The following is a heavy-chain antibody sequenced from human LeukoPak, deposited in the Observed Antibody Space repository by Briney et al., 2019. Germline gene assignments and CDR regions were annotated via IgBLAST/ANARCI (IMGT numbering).Heavy chain of an antibody. CDR3: AKDRGGLWFGETDAFDI. V-gene: IGHV3-30*02. D-gene: IGHD3-10*01. CDR2: IRYDGSNK. CDR1: GFTFSSYG. Sequence: GGSLRLSCAASGFTFSSYGMHWVRQAPGKGLEWVAFIRYDGSNKYYADSVKGRFTISRDNSKNTLYLQMNSLRAEDTAVYYCAKDRGGLWFGETDAFDIWCQGTMVTVSS. J-gene: IGHJ3*02.